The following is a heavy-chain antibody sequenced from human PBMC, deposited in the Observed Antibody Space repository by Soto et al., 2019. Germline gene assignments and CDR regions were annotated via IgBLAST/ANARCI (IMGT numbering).Heavy chain of an antibody. J-gene: IGHJ1*01. CDR3: ARSDVVVTLPPQVGYFQH. CDR2: INAGNGNT. CDR1: GYTFASYA. Sequence: GASVKVSCKASGYTFASYARHWVRQAPGQRLEWMGWINAGNGNTKYSQKFQGRVTITRDTSASTAYMELSSLRSEDTAVYYCARSDVVVTLPPQVGYFQHWGQGTLLTVSS. D-gene: IGHD2-21*02. V-gene: IGHV1-3*01.